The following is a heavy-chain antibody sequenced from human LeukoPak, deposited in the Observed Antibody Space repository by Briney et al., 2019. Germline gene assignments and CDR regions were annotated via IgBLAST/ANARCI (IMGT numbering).Heavy chain of an antibody. Sequence: ASVKVSCKASGYTFTSYGISWVRQAPGQGLEWMGWISAYNGNTNYAQKLQGRVTMTTDTSTSTAYMELRSLRSEDTAVYYCARVRWLQSGWYFDYWGQGTLVTVSS. V-gene: IGHV1-18*01. CDR2: ISAYNGNT. J-gene: IGHJ4*02. D-gene: IGHD5-24*01. CDR1: GYTFTSYG. CDR3: ARVRWLQSGWYFDY.